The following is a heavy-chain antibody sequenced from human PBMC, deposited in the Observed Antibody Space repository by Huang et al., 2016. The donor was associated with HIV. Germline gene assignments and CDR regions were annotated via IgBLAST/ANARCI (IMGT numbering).Heavy chain of an antibody. D-gene: IGHD6-13*01. CDR2: ISPSSSFI. CDR3: ARDRGQQLSPFDS. J-gene: IGHJ4*02. CDR1: GFSLDSYN. Sequence: EVQLVESGGGLVKPGGSLRLSCAASGFSLDSYNMYWVRQNPGKGLQCVSSISPSSSFIDYADSVKGRFSISRDNAKNSLYLQMNNLRGEDTAVYYCARDRGQQLSPFDSWGQGTLVTVSS. V-gene: IGHV3-21*01.